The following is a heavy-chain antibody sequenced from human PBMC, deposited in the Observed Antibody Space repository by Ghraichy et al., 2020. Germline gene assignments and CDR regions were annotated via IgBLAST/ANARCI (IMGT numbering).Heavy chain of an antibody. Sequence: GGSLRLSCAASGFTFNNYAMSWVRQAPGKGLEWVSGISTGGGNTYYADSVKGRFTISRDNSKNTLYLQMNSLKAEDTAVYYCAKKVQYSSSSSDYWGQGTLVTVSS. CDR3: AKKVQYSSSSSDY. CDR1: GFTFNNYA. V-gene: IGHV3-23*01. D-gene: IGHD6-13*01. J-gene: IGHJ4*02. CDR2: ISTGGGNT.